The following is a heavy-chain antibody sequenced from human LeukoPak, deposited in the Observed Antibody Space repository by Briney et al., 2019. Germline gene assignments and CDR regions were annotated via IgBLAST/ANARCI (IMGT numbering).Heavy chain of an antibody. CDR2: ISSSSSYI. Sequence: GGSLRLSCAASGFTFSSYSMNWVRQAPGKGLEWVSSISSSSSYIYYADSVKGRFTISRDNAKNSLYLQMNSLRAEDTAVYYCARDNLGGGAIFDIWGQGTMVTVSS. CDR3: ARDNLGGGAIFDI. J-gene: IGHJ3*02. CDR1: GFTFSSYS. D-gene: IGHD2-15*01. V-gene: IGHV3-21*01.